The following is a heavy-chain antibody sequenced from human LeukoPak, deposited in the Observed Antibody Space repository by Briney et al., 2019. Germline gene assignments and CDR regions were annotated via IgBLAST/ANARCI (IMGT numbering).Heavy chain of an antibody. V-gene: IGHV3-21*01. CDR1: GFSFSSYT. CDR3: ARGGRFLDD. J-gene: IGHJ4*02. CDR2: ISGRSLYI. Sequence: PGGSLRLSCAASGFSFSSYTMNWVRQAPGKGLEWVSSISGRSLYIYYADSLKGRYTISRDDAKNSLYLQMNSLRADDTAVYYCARGGRFLDDWGRGTLVTVSS. D-gene: IGHD3-3*01.